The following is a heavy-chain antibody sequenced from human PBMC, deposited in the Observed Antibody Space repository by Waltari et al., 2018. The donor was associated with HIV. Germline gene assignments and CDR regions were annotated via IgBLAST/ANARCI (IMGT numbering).Heavy chain of an antibody. V-gene: IGHV4-31*03. CDR1: GGSISSGGYY. CDR2: IYDSGRT. Sequence: QVQLQESGPGLVKPSQTLSLTCTVSGGSISSGGYYWSWIRQHRGKGLEWIGYIYDSGRTYYNPSLMSRVTRSGETSKNQFALKLSSVTAADTAVYYCARDLGYCSGGSCYSRVVYDRWGRGTLVTVSS. J-gene: IGHJ2*01. D-gene: IGHD2-15*01. CDR3: ARDLGYCSGGSCYSRVVYDR.